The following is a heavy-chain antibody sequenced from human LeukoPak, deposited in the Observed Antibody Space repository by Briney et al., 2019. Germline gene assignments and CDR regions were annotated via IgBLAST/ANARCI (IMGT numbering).Heavy chain of an antibody. Sequence: PSETLSLTCTVSGYSISSGYYWGWIRQPPGKGLEWIGSIYHSGSTYYNPSLKSRVTISVDTSKNQFSLKLSSVTAADTAVYYCARAPNPSYDYVWGSYRYTRWFDPWGQGTLVTVSS. CDR1: GYSISSGYY. D-gene: IGHD3-16*02. J-gene: IGHJ5*02. V-gene: IGHV4-38-2*02. CDR2: IYHSGST. CDR3: ARAPNPSYDYVWGSYRYTRWFDP.